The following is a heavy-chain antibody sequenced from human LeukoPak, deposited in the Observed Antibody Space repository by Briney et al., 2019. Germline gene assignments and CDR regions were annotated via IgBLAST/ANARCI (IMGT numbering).Heavy chain of an antibody. CDR2: ISTDNGNT. Sequence: ASVKVSCKASGYTFTNYGISWVRQAPGQGLEWMGWISTDNGNTNYAQKFQGRVTMTTDTSTSTAYMEVRGLISDDTAVYYCARDEFGSIVVIIRVISGLDYWGQGTLLTVSS. CDR3: ARDEFGSIVVIIRVISGLDY. CDR1: GYTFTNYG. V-gene: IGHV1-18*01. D-gene: IGHD3-22*01. J-gene: IGHJ4*02.